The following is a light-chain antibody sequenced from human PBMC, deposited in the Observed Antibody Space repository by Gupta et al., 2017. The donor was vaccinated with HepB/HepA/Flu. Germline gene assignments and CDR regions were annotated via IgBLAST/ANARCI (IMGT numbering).Light chain of an antibody. CDR1: SSNIGSNN. J-gene: IGLJ1*01. CDR3: ASWDDSLQGHV. V-gene: IGLV1-44*01. CDR2: SND. Sequence: QSALTQPPPASVTPGQRVTISCSGGSSNIGSNNVDWHRQIPGTAPKLLIHSNDQRPSEVPDRFSGSKSDTSAALAISGLQSEDEADYFCASWDDSLQGHVFGTGTKVTVL.